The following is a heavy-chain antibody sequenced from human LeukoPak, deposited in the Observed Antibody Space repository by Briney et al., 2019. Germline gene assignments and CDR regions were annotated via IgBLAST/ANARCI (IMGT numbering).Heavy chain of an antibody. CDR1: GGSISSYY. CDR2: IYTSGST. Sequence: SETLSLTCTVSGGSISSYYWSWIRQPAGKGLEWIGRIYTSGSTNYNPSLKSRVTMSVDTSKNQFSLKLSSVTAADTAVYYCARGWYSGSYSYYYYYGMDVWGQGTTVTVSS. CDR3: ARGWYSGSYSYYYYYGMDV. D-gene: IGHD1-26*01. V-gene: IGHV4-4*07. J-gene: IGHJ6*02.